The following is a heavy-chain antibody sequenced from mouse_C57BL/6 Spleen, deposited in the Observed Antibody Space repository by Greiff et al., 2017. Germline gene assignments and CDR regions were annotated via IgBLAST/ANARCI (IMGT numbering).Heavy chain of an antibody. Sequence: VQLQQPGAELVKPGASVKISCKASGYAFSSYWMNWVKQRPGQGLEWIGQIYPGDGDTNYNGKFKGKATLTADKSSSPAYMQLSSLTSEDSAVYFCARGGFYSNWDYWGQGTTLTVSS. V-gene: IGHV1-80*01. CDR2: IYPGDGDT. J-gene: IGHJ2*01. CDR1: GYAFSSYW. CDR3: ARGGFYSNWDY. D-gene: IGHD2-5*01.